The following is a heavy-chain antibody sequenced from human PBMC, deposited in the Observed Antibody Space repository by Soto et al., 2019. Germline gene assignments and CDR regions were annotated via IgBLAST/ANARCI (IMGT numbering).Heavy chain of an antibody. V-gene: IGHV3-23*01. D-gene: IGHD6-6*01. J-gene: IGHJ4*02. CDR1: GFTFSSYA. CDR2: ISGSGGST. Sequence: WASVKVPCAASGFTFSSYAMSWVRQAPGKGLEWVSAISGSGGSTYYADSVKGRFTISRDNSKNTLYLQMNSLRAEDTAVYYCAKGEYSSSPPDYWGQGTLVTVSS. CDR3: AKGEYSSSPPDY.